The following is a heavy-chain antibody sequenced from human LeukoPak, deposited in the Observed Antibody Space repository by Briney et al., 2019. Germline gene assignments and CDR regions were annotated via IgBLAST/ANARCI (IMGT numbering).Heavy chain of an antibody. J-gene: IGHJ4*02. Sequence: GGSLRLSCAASGFTFSSYAMHWVRQAPGKGLEWVAVISYDGSNKYYADSVKGRFTISRDNSKNTLYLQMNSLRAEDTAVYYCARSYYYDSSGSPVDYWGQGTLVTVSS. CDR3: ARSYYYDSSGSPVDY. CDR2: ISYDGSNK. CDR1: GFTFSSYA. D-gene: IGHD3-22*01. V-gene: IGHV3-30-3*01.